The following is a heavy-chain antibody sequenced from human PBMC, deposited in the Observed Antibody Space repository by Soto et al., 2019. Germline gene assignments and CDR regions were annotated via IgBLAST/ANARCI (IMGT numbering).Heavy chain of an antibody. CDR2: ISSGSITI. CDR3: ARGMSYFDY. V-gene: IGHV3-48*02. J-gene: IGHJ4*02. Sequence: EVQLVESGGGLVQPGGSLRLSCTASGFIFSSYSMNWVRQAPGKGLEWLSYISSGSITIYYADSVKGRFTISRDNAETSLYLQMDSLRDEDTAVYYCARGMSYFDYWGQGTLVTVSS. CDR1: GFIFSSYS.